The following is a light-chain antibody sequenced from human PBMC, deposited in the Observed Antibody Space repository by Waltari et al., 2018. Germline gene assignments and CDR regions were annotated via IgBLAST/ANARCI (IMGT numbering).Light chain of an antibody. CDR1: QSVSSSY. V-gene: IGKV3-20*01. J-gene: IGKJ1*01. CDR3: QQYYSTPWT. Sequence: EIVLTQSPGTLSLSPGERATLSCRASQSVSSSYLAWYQQKPGQAPKLLIYWASTRESGVPDRFSGSESGTDFTLTISSLQAEDVAVYYCQQYYSTPWTFGQGTKVEIK. CDR2: WAS.